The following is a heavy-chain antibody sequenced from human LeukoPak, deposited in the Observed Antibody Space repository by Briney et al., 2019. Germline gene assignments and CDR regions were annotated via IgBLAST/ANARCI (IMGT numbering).Heavy chain of an antibody. D-gene: IGHD3-10*01. Sequence: ASVKVSCKASGGTFSSYAISWVRQAPGQGLEWMGGIIPIFGTANYAQKFQGRVTITTDESTSTAYMELSSLRSEDTAVYYCVRPKGHYYGSGSYYDYYFDYWGQGTLVTVSS. V-gene: IGHV1-69*05. CDR2: IIPIFGTA. CDR1: GGTFSSYA. J-gene: IGHJ4*02. CDR3: VRPKGHYYGSGSYYDYYFDY.